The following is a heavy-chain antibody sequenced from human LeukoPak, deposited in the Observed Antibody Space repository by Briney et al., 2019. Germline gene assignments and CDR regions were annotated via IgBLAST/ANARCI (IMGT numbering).Heavy chain of an antibody. CDR1: GFAFSSYA. CDR2: ISGSGGST. D-gene: IGHD3-10*01. CDR3: AKARFAEAALFDY. Sequence: GGSLRLSCAASGFAFSSYAMSWVRQAPGKGLEWVSAISGSGGSTYYADSVKGRFTISRDNSKNTLYLQMNSLRAEDTAVYYRAKARFAEAALFDYWGQGTLVTVSS. V-gene: IGHV3-23*01. J-gene: IGHJ4*02.